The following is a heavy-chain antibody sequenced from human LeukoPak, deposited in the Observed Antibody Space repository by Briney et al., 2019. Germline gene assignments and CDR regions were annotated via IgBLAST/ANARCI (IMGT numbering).Heavy chain of an antibody. CDR2: IAPHSSDT. V-gene: IGHV1-2*02. CDR3: ARDIGSGWYWIGGNY. CDR1: GYTFTDYY. J-gene: IGHJ4*02. D-gene: IGHD6-19*01. Sequence: ASVKVSCKASGYTFTDYYMHWVRQAPGQGLEWMGWIAPHSSDTNYAQKFQGRVTMTRDTSISTAHMELSRLKSDDTAVYYCARDIGSGWYWIGGNYWGQGTLVTVSS.